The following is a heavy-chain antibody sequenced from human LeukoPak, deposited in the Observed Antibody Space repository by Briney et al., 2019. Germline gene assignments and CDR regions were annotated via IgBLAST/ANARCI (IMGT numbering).Heavy chain of an antibody. V-gene: IGHV4-38-2*02. D-gene: IGHD3-10*01. CDR2: IYHSGST. J-gene: IGHJ5*02. Sequence: PSETLSLTCTVSGYSISSGYYWGWIRQPPGKGLEWIGSIYHSGSTYYNPSLKSRVTISVDTSKNQFSLKLSSVTAADTAVYYCARLKVLHMVRGPRGWFDPWGQGTLVTVSS. CDR3: ARLKVLHMVRGPRGWFDP. CDR1: GYSISSGYY.